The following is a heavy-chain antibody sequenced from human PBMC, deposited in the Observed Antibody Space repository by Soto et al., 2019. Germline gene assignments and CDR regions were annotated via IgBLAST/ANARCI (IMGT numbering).Heavy chain of an antibody. D-gene: IGHD4-4*01. CDR2: ISFDGNNQ. CDR1: GFTFSDYT. CDR3: ARDRISSTTGNYYYGMDV. J-gene: IGHJ6*02. Sequence: QVHVVESGGGVVQPGKSVRLSCAASGFTFSDYTFHWVRQAPGKGLDWVAVISFDGNNQYYTDSVKGRFTVSRDESKDAVTLLMNSLRPEDTGVYYCARDRISSTTGNYYYGMDVWGQGTTVTVS. V-gene: IGHV3-30-3*01.